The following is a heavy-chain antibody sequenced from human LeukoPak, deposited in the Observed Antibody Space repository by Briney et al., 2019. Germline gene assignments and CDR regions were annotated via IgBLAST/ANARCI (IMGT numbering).Heavy chain of an antibody. V-gene: IGHV2-5*01. CDR2: IYWNDDK. CDR3: AHAECYDILTGFDY. J-gene: IGHJ4*02. CDR1: GFSLSTSGVG. D-gene: IGHD3-9*01. Sequence: SGPTLVKPTQTLTLTCTFSGFSLSTSGVGVGWIRQPPGKALEWLALIYWNDDKRYSPSLKSRLTITKDTSKNQVVLTMTNMDPVDTATYYCAHAECYDILTGFDYWGQGTLVTVSS.